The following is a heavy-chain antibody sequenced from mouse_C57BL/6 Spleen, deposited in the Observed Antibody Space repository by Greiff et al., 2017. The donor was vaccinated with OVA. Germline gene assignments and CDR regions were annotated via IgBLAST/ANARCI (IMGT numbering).Heavy chain of an antibody. CDR1: GYTFTSYW. CDR2: IHPNSGST. J-gene: IGHJ3*01. D-gene: IGHD1-3*01. Sequence: QVQLQQPGAELVKPGASVKLSCKASGYTFTSYWMPWVKQRPGQGLEWIGMIHPNSGSTNYNAKFKSKATLTVDKSSSTAYMQLSSLTSEDSAVYYCAREITGFAYWGQGTLVTVSA. V-gene: IGHV1-64*01. CDR3: AREITGFAY.